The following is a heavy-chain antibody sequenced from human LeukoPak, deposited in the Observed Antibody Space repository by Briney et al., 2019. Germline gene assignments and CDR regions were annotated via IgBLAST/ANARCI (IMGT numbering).Heavy chain of an antibody. CDR1: GYTFTGHY. J-gene: IGHJ6*03. V-gene: IGHV1-18*04. CDR3: ARLFGELLLPSDHFYYMDV. CDR2: INPYNDIT. D-gene: IGHD3-10*02. Sequence: ASVKVSCKASGYTFTGHYMHWVRQAPGQGLEWMGWINPYNDITDYAQTFKGRVTMTTDTSTSTAYMELRSLRSDDTAVYYCARLFGELLLPSDHFYYMDVWGKGTAVTVSS.